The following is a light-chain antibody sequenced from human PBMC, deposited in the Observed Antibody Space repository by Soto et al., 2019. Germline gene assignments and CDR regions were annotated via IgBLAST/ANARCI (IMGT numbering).Light chain of an antibody. CDR3: HHRKNWPLT. J-gene: IGKJ4*01. V-gene: IGKV3-11*01. CDR2: DAS. Sequence: EILLTQSPATLSLSPGERATLSCRASQSVSSYLAWYQHKPGQAPRLLIYDASNRAPGIPARFSGSGSGTDFTLTNSSLESEDFAMYYCHHRKNWPLTFGGGTKVEIK. CDR1: QSVSSY.